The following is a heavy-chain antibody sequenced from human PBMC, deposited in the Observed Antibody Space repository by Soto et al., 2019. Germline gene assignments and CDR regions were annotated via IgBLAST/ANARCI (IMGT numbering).Heavy chain of an antibody. CDR2: ISYDGSNK. CDR3: VRDRSTLTLFDS. Sequence: QPGGSLRLSCAASGFTFSSYGMHWVRQAPGKGLEWVAVISYDGSNKYYADSVKGRFTISRDNSKNTLYLEVNSLSAEDTAVYFCVRDRSTLTLFDSWGQGSLVTVSS. CDR1: GFTFSSYG. J-gene: IGHJ4*02. V-gene: IGHV3-30*03. D-gene: IGHD7-27*01.